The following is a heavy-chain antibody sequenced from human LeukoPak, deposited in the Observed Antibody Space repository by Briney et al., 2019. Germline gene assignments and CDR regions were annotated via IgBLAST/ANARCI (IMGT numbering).Heavy chain of an antibody. J-gene: IGHJ4*02. V-gene: IGHV3-30*03. CDR2: ISNDGSNT. CDR3: AGIALAGPFDY. CDR1: GLSFSNYG. Sequence: GGSLRLSCAASGLSFSNYGMHWVRQAPGKGLEWVAGISNDGSNTYYADSVKGRFTISRDNSKKTLYLQMNSLTTEDTAVYYCAGIALAGPFDYWGQGALVTVSS. D-gene: IGHD6-19*01.